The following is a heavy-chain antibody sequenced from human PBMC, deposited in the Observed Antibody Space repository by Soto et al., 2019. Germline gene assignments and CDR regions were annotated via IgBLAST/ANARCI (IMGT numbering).Heavy chain of an antibody. CDR2: FDPEDGET. D-gene: IGHD6-19*01. CDR3: ATDPSSIAVAGTFWFDP. J-gene: IGHJ5*02. Sequence: ASLKASGKISGSTLTELSMHWVRQSPGKGFEWMGGFDPEDGETIYAQKFQGRVTMTEDTSTDTAYMELSSLRSEDTAVYYCATDPSSIAVAGTFWFDPWGQGTLVTVSS. CDR1: GSTLTELS. V-gene: IGHV1-24*01.